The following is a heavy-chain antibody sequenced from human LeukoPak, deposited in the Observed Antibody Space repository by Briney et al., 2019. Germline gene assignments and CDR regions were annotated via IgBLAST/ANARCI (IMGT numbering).Heavy chain of an antibody. CDR2: INPDGGNT. V-gene: IGHV1-46*01. J-gene: IGHJ3*01. D-gene: IGHD5-24*01. CDR3: ARIRDGYNHAYDL. Sequence: ASVKVSCKASGYTFTNSYIHWVRQAPGQVLELMGLINPDGGNTNYAQHFQGRVTLTRDTSTSTVYMELSGLRSEDTAIYYCARIRDGYNHAYDLRGQGTVVTVPS. CDR1: GYTFTNSY.